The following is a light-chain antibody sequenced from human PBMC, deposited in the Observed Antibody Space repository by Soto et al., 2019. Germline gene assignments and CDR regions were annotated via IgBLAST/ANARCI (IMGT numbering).Light chain of an antibody. Sequence: EIVMTQSPATLSVSPGERATLSCRASQSISSNLAWYQQKPGQAPRLLMFRTSSRATGFPARLSGSGSGTEFTLTISSLRSEDFAVYYCQQYDNWPITFGQGTRLEIK. J-gene: IGKJ5*01. V-gene: IGKV3-15*01. CDR1: QSISSN. CDR3: QQYDNWPIT. CDR2: RTS.